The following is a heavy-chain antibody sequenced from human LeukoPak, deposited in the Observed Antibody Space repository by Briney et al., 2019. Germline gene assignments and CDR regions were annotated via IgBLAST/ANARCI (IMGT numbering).Heavy chain of an antibody. CDR3: AKDGQIGYCSSTSCYPEYYYYYMDV. V-gene: IGHV3-11*04. D-gene: IGHD2-2*01. CDR1: GFTFSDYY. Sequence: GGSLRLSCAASGFTFSDYYMSWIRQAPGKGLEWVSYTSSSGSTIYYADSVKGRFTISRDNAKNSLYLQMNSLRAEDTAVYYCAKDGQIGYCSSTSCYPEYYYYYMDVWGKGTTVTVSS. J-gene: IGHJ6*03. CDR2: TSSSGSTI.